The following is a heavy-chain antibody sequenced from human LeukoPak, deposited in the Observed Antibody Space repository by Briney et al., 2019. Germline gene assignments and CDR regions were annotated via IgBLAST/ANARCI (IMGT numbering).Heavy chain of an antibody. V-gene: IGHV1-18*01. CDR2: ISDYNGNT. CDR1: GYTFTSYV. J-gene: IGHJ2*01. CDR3: ARDLRAGYFDL. Sequence: ASVKVSCKASGYTFTSYVISGGERAPGQGLEGMGWISDYNGNTNYAQKLQGRVTMTTDTSTSTAYMELRSLRSDDTAVYYCARDLRAGYFDLWGRGTLVTVSS.